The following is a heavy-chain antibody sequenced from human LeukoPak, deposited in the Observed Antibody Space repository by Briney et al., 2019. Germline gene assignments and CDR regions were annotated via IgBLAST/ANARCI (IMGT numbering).Heavy chain of an antibody. CDR2: INTNSGGT. CDR3: ARGGRFCSRTSCYFRWFDP. Sequence: GASVRVSCKASGYTLTDSYIHWVRQAPGQGLEWMGWINTNSGGTHYTQTFQGRVTMTRDTSVSTAYMELSSLRSDDTAVYYCARGGRFCSRTSCYFRWFDPWGQGTLVTASS. V-gene: IGHV1-2*02. D-gene: IGHD2-2*01. J-gene: IGHJ5*02. CDR1: GYTLTDSY.